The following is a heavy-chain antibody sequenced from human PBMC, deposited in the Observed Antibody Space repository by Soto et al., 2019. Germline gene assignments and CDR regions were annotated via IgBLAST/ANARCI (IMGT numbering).Heavy chain of an antibody. D-gene: IGHD3-10*01. V-gene: IGHV1-2*04. Sequence: ASVKVSCKASGYTFTGYYMHWVRQAPGQGLEWMGWINPNSGGTNYAQKFQGWVTMTRDTSISTAYMELSRLRSDDTAVYYCERAYGSGSYSPTSMDVWGQGTTVTVSS. CDR2: INPNSGGT. CDR3: ERAYGSGSYSPTSMDV. CDR1: GYTFTGYY. J-gene: IGHJ6*02.